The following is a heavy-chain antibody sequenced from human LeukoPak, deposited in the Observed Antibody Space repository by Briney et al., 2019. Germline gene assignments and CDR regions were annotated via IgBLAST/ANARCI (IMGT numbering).Heavy chain of an antibody. J-gene: IGHJ4*01. Sequence: PSETLSLTCTVSGGSISSSSYYWGWIRQPPGKGLEWIGSIYYSGSTYYNPSLKSRVTISVDTSKNQFSLKLSSVTAADTAVYYCARDRVAAAGTDQDFDYWGQGTLVTVSS. CDR3: ARDRVAAAGTDQDFDY. CDR2: IYYSGST. D-gene: IGHD6-13*01. CDR1: GGSISSSSYY. V-gene: IGHV4-39*07.